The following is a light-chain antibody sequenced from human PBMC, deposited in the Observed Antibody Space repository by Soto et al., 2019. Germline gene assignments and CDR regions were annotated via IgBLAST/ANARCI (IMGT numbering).Light chain of an antibody. V-gene: IGLV1-44*01. CDR2: SNS. CDR1: DSNIGGNA. J-gene: IGLJ3*02. Sequence: QSVLTQSPSASGTPGQRVAISCSGADSNIGGNAVNWYHHRPGTAPQLLIYSNSQRPSGVPDRFSGSKSGTSASLVIRGLQSEDEADYYCASWDDSLNGGVFGGGTKLTVL. CDR3: ASWDDSLNGGV.